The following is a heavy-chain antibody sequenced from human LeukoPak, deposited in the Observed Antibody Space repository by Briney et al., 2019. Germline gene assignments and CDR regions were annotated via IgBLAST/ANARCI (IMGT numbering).Heavy chain of an antibody. CDR3: AKDVTYYGSGSYSH. CDR1: GFTFSSYA. CDR2: ISGSGGST. V-gene: IGHV3-23*01. J-gene: IGHJ4*02. Sequence: PGGSLRLSCAASGFTFSSYAMSWVRQAPGKGLEWVSAISGSGGSTYYADSVKGRFTISRDNSKNTLYLQMNSLRAEDTAVYYCAKDVTYYGSGSYSHWGQGTLVTVSS. D-gene: IGHD3-10*01.